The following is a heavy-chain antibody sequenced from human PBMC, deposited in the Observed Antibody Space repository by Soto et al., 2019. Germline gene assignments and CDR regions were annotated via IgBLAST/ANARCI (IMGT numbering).Heavy chain of an antibody. CDR2: ISFAGNNK. Sequence: GGSLRLSCAVSGFTFSSYSMHWVRQDPDMGLEWVAFISFAGNNKYYADSVKGRFTISRDNSNNMVYLEMNSLRPDDTAVYYCARDRQKALVVVAATGGFDSWGQGTPATVSS. CDR3: ARDRQKALVVVAATGGFDS. D-gene: IGHD2-15*01. J-gene: IGHJ4*02. V-gene: IGHV3-30*04. CDR1: GFTFSSYS.